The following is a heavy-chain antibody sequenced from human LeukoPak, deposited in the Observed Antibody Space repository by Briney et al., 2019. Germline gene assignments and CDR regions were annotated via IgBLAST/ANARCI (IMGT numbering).Heavy chain of an antibody. CDR1: GGSISSTSYY. J-gene: IGHJ5*02. Sequence: PSQTLSLTCTVSGGSISSTSYYWSWIRQLAGKGLEWIGHIYTTGSTNYNPSLKSRVTISLDTSKNQFSLKLSSVTAADTAVYYCARGAHFYGSGINWFDPWGQGTLITVSS. D-gene: IGHD3-10*01. V-gene: IGHV4-61*09. CDR3: ARGAHFYGSGINWFDP. CDR2: IYTTGST.